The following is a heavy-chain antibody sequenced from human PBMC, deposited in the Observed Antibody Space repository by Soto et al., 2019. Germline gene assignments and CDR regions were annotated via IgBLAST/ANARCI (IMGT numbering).Heavy chain of an antibody. CDR2: ISHDGTNK. J-gene: IGHJ6*02. Sequence: VGSLRLSCTPSGFTFSAYGMHWVRQAPGKGLEWVAAISHDGTNKYYGDSVRGRFTISRDNSKNTLYLQMNTLRNEDTAVYYCAKGSRSSAVTATRVYGMDVWGQGTTVTVSS. D-gene: IGHD2-21*02. V-gene: IGHV3-30*18. CDR3: AKGSRSSAVTATRVYGMDV. CDR1: GFTFSAYG.